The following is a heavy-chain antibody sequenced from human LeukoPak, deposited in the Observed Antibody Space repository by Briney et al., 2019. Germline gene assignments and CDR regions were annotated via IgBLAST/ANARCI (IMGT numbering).Heavy chain of an antibody. CDR3: ARDQASGSYYKDYFDY. CDR2: ISYDGSNK. J-gene: IGHJ4*02. Sequence: GGSLRLSCVVSGFTFSSYIMHWVRQAPGKGLEWVAVISYDGSNKYYADSVKGRFTISRDNSKNTLYLQMNSLRAEDTAVYYCARDQASGSYYKDYFDYWGQGTLVTVSS. V-gene: IGHV3-30*04. D-gene: IGHD1-26*01. CDR1: GFTFSSYI.